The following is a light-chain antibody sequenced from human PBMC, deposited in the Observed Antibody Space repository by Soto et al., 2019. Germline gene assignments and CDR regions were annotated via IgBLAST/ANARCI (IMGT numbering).Light chain of an antibody. CDR1: QGISSN. CDR3: QQLNSYPPWT. Sequence: IQLTQSPSPLSASVGDRVTITCRASQGISSNLAWYQQKPGRAPKLLIFGASTLQSGVPSRFSGSGSGTDFTLTISSLQPEDFATYFCQQLNSYPPWTFGQGTKVEIK. V-gene: IGKV1-9*01. J-gene: IGKJ1*01. CDR2: GAS.